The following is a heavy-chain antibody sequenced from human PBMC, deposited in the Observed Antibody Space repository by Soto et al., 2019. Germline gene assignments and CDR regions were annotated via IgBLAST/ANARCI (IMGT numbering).Heavy chain of an antibody. CDR1: GGSISSYY. D-gene: IGHD2-15*01. CDR3: ARDLRYRVSGGSRVIDY. Sequence: PSETLSLTCTVSGGSISSYYWSWIRQPPGKGLEWIGYIYYSGSTNYNPSLKSRVTISVDTSKNQFSLKLNSMTAADTAVYYCARDLRYRVSGGSRVIDYWGQGTLVTVSS. CDR2: IYYSGST. V-gene: IGHV4-59*12. J-gene: IGHJ4*02.